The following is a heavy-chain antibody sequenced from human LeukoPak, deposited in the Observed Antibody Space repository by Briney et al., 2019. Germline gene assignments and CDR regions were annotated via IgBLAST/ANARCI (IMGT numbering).Heavy chain of an antibody. J-gene: IGHJ6*04. CDR1: GFTFSDYY. CDR2: ISYDGSNK. V-gene: IGHV3-30*03. D-gene: IGHD5-18*01. CDR3: ARDRRIQLIPRYYYYGMDV. Sequence: GGSLRLSCAASGFTFSDYYMSWIRQAPGKGLEWVAVISYDGSNKYYADSVKGRFTISRDNSKNTLYLKMNSLRAEDTAVYYCARDRRIQLIPRYYYYGMDVWGKGTTVTVSS.